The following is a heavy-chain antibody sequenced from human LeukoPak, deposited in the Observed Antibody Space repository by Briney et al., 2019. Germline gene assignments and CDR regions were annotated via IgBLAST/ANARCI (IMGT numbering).Heavy chain of an antibody. J-gene: IGHJ4*02. CDR1: GFTFSTYN. V-gene: IGHV3-33*01. CDR3: AIAAAGTNYYFDY. Sequence: GGSLRLSCAASGFTFSTYNMHWVRQAPGKALEWVAVIWFDGRNKYYADSVQGRFTISRDYSENTLYLQMNSLRAEDTAVYYCAIAAAGTNYYFDYWGQGTLVTVSS. CDR2: IWFDGRNK. D-gene: IGHD6-13*01.